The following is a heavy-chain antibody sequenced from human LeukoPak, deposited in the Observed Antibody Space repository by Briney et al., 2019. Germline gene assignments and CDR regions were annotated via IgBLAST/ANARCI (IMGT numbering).Heavy chain of an antibody. CDR2: ITPDGSEK. D-gene: IGHD6-19*01. V-gene: IGHV3-7*01. CDR1: GFTFSTYW. J-gene: IGHJ4*02. CDR3: VGGSGWTFDY. Sequence: PGGSLRLSCAASGFTFSTYWMNWVRQAHGKGREWVANITPDGSEKYYVDSAKGRFTISRDNAKTPPYLQMNSLRAEDTAVYYCVGGSGWTFDYWGQGTLVTVSS.